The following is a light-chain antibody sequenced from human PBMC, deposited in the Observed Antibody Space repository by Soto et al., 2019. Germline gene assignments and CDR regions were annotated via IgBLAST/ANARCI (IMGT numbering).Light chain of an antibody. CDR2: STR. Sequence: QTVVTQEPSLTVSPGATVTLTCASSTGAVTSGYYPSWFQQKPGQAPRALIYSTRNKYSWTPARFSGSLLGGKAALTLSAVQPEDEAEYYCLLYYGSAQLVFGGGTKLTVL. V-gene: IGLV7-43*01. J-gene: IGLJ3*02. CDR3: LLYYGSAQLV. CDR1: TGAVTSGYY.